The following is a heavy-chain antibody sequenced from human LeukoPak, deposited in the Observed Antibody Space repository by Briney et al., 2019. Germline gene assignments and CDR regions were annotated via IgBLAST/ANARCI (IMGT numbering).Heavy chain of an antibody. J-gene: IGHJ3*01. CDR2: ISTVNYI. Sequence: PGGSLRLSCVASGFTFNTYSMHWVRQAPGKGLEWVSSISTVNYILYGDSVKGRFTISRDNAKNSLYLQMSSLRAEDTAVYYCARIDSTGYLDAFDLWGQGTMVTVSS. D-gene: IGHD3-22*01. CDR3: ARIDSTGYLDAFDL. V-gene: IGHV3-21*01. CDR1: GFTFNTYS.